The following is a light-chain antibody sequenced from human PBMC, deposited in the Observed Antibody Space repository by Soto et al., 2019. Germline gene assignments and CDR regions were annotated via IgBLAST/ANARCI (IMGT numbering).Light chain of an antibody. CDR1: QSISSW. V-gene: IGKV1-5*01. CDR3: QQYNSYSLYI. Sequence: DIRMTQSPSTLSAAVGDRVTITCRASQSISSWLAWYQQKPGKAPKLLIYDASSLESGVPSRFSGSGSGTEFTLTISSLQPDDFATYYCQQYNSYSLYIFGQGTKLEIK. CDR2: DAS. J-gene: IGKJ2*01.